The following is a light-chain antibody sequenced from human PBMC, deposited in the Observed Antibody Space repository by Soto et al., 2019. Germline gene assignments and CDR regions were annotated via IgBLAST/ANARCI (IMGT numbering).Light chain of an antibody. V-gene: IGKV3-11*01. J-gene: IGKJ4*01. CDR1: QSVSSY. Sequence: ESVWTQSPATLSVSPGERATLSCRASQSVSSYLAWYQQKPGQAPRLLIYDASNRATGIPARFSGSGSGTDFTLTISSLEPEDFAVYYCQQRSNWPLTFGGGTKVDI. CDR3: QQRSNWPLT. CDR2: DAS.